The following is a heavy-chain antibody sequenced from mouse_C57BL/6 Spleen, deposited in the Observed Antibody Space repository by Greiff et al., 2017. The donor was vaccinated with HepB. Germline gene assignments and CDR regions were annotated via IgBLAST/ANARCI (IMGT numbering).Heavy chain of an antibody. D-gene: IGHD1-1*01. CDR1: GYAFSSSW. Sequence: QVHVKQSGPELVKPGASVKISCKASGYAFSSSWMNWVKQRPGKGLEWIGRIYPGDGDTNYNGKFKGKATLTADKSSSTAYMQLSSLTSEDSAVYFCARPTTTWYFDVWGTGTTVTVSS. CDR2: IYPGDGDT. CDR3: ARPTTTWYFDV. J-gene: IGHJ1*03. V-gene: IGHV1-82*01.